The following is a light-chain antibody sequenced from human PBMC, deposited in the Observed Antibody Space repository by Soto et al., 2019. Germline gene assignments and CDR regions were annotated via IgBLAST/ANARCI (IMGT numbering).Light chain of an antibody. J-gene: IGKJ5*01. CDR1: QGIGSW. Sequence: DIQMTQSPSSVSASVGDRVTITCRASQGIGSWLAWYQQKPGKAPKLLIYAASTLQSGVPSRFSGSGSGTDFTLTVTFLQSEDFATYYCQHYSGYPITFGQGTRLEIK. CDR2: AAS. V-gene: IGKV1-12*01. CDR3: QHYSGYPIT.